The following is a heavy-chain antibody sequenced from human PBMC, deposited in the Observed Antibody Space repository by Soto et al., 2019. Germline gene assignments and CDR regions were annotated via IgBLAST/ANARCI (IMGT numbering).Heavy chain of an antibody. Sequence: PGESLKISCKGSGYSFTSYWISWVRQMPGKGLEWMGRIDPSDSYTNYSPSFQVHVTISADKSISTAYLQWSSLKASDTAMYYCARSRGNILLWFGELTTQYGMDVWGKGTTVTVCS. CDR3: ARSRGNILLWFGELTTQYGMDV. D-gene: IGHD3-10*01. CDR2: IDPSDSYT. J-gene: IGHJ6*04. CDR1: GYSFTSYW. V-gene: IGHV5-10-1*01.